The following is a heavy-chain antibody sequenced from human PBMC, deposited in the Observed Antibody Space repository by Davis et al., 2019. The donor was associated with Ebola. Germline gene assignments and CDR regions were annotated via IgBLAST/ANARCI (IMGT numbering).Heavy chain of an antibody. V-gene: IGHV4-39*07. D-gene: IGHD3-16*01. Sequence: PSETLSLTCSVSGASITNSNYYWGCVRQPPGKRLEWIAHIYHTGSTYFNASIKSRVSMSVDTSKNQFSLRLRSVTAADTAVYYCAERGGSVWGQGTLVTVSS. CDR1: GASITNSNYY. J-gene: IGHJ4*02. CDR2: IYHTGST. CDR3: AERGGSV.